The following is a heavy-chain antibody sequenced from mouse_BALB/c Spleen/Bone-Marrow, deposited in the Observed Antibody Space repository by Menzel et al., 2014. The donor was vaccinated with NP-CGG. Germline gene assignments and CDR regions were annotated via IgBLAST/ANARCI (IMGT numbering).Heavy chain of an antibody. CDR1: GFNIKDTY. D-gene: IGHD4-1*01. V-gene: IGHV14-3*02. CDR3: ARWEYYAMDY. Sequence: EVQLQQSGAEPAKPGASVKLSCTASGFNIKDTYMHWVKQRPEQGLEWIGRIDPANGNTKYDPKFQGKATITADTSSNTAYLQLSSLTSEDTTVYYCARWEYYAMDYWGQGTSVTVSS. CDR2: IDPANGNT. J-gene: IGHJ4*01.